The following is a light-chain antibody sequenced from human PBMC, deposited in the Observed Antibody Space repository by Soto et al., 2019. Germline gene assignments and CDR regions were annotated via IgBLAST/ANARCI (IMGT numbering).Light chain of an antibody. CDR3: VQNTYWPYT. J-gene: IGKJ2*01. Sequence: DVVMTPSPLSLPVTLGQPASISCRPSQSLVHSDGNTYLNWFQQRPGQSPRRLIYKVSNRDSGAPDRFSGRGSGADFTLEMSRVEAEDVGISFCVQNTYWPYTFGQGTKLEIK. V-gene: IGKV2-30*02. CDR1: QSLVHSDGNTY. CDR2: KVS.